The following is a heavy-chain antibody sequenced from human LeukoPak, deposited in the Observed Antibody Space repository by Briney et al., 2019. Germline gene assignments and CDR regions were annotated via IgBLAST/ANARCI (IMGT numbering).Heavy chain of an antibody. CDR3: ARDVGGSLDY. CDR2: IKGDGSAR. V-gene: IGHV3-7*01. CDR1: GFTFSTYW. D-gene: IGHD1-26*01. J-gene: IGHJ4*02. Sequence: GGSLRLSCAASGFTFSTYWMAWVRQAPGKGLEWVANIKGDGSARHQADSVKGRFTISRDNAQNSVYLQMSSLRGEDTAVYYCARDVGGSLDYWGQGTLVTVSS.